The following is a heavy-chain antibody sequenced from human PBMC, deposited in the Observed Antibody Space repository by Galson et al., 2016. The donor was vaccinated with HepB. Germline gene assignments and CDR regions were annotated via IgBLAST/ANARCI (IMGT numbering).Heavy chain of an antibody. CDR2: ILYDGSKK. Sequence: SLRLSCAASGFTFSSYGMHWVRQAPGKGLEWVAVILYDGSKKYYADSVKGRFTISRDNSKNTLYLQMNSLRAEDTAVYYCAREVVRGTDAFDIWGQGTMVTVSS. J-gene: IGHJ3*02. D-gene: IGHD3-10*01. V-gene: IGHV3-33*01. CDR1: GFTFSSYG. CDR3: AREVVRGTDAFDI.